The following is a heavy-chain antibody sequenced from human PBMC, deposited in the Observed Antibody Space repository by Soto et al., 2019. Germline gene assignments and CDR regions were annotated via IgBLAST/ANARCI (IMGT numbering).Heavy chain of an antibody. CDR2: INHSGST. CDR3: ARGVKDIVVVVALLNPHYYMDV. J-gene: IGHJ6*03. V-gene: IGHV4-34*01. Sequence: QVQLQQWGAGLLKPSETLSLTCAVYGGSFSGYYWSWIRQPPGKGLEWIGEINHSGSTNYNPSLKSRVTISVDTSKNQFSLKLRSVTAADTAVYYCARGVKDIVVVVALLNPHYYMDVWGKGTTVTVSS. D-gene: IGHD2-15*01. CDR1: GGSFSGYY.